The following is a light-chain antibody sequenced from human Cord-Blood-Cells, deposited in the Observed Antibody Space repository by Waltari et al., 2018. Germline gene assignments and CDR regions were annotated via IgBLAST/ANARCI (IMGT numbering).Light chain of an antibody. Sequence: DIQMTQSPSTLSASVGYRVTITCRASQRISSWLAWYQQKPGKDPKLLIYKASSLESGVPSRFSGSGSGTEFTLTISSLQPDDFATYYCQQYNSYSPWTFGQGTKVEIK. J-gene: IGKJ1*01. CDR2: KAS. V-gene: IGKV1-5*03. CDR3: QQYNSYSPWT. CDR1: QRISSW.